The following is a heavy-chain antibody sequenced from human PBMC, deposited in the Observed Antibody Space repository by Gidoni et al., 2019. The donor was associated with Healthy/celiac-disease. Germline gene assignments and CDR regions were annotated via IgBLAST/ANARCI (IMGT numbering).Heavy chain of an antibody. CDR2: IIPIFGTA. CDR1: GVTFSSYA. CDR3: ARGRGDYDSSGYFRPFDY. V-gene: IGHV1-69*01. D-gene: IGHD3-22*01. Sequence: QVQLVQSGAEVKKPGSSVKVSCTASGVTFSSYAISWVRQAPGKGLEWIGGIIPIFGTANYAQKFQGRVTITAEESTSTAYMELSSLRSEDTAVYYCARGRGDYDSSGYFRPFDYWGQGTLVTVSS. J-gene: IGHJ4*02.